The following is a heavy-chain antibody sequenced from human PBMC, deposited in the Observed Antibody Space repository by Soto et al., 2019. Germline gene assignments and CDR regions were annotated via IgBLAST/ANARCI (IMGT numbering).Heavy chain of an antibody. V-gene: IGHV2-5*02. Sequence: QITLKESGPTLVKPTQTLTLTCTFSGFSLSTTRVGVGWIRQPPGEALEWLALLYWDDDKLYSPSLKRRLTITKAPSKNSVVLTLTHMEPVDTDTYSCAHSLPSRMRYYFDYWGQGTLVTVSS. D-gene: IGHD2-15*01. CDR3: AHSLPSRMRYYFDY. CDR2: LYWDDDK. CDR1: GFSLSTTRVG. J-gene: IGHJ4*02.